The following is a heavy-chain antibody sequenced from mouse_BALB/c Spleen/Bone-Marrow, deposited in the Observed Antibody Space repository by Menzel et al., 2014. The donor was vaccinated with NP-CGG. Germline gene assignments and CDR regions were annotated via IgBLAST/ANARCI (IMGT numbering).Heavy chain of an antibody. D-gene: IGHD1-1*01. V-gene: IGHV1-18*01. CDR2: INPYNGGT. Sequence: VQLQQSGPELVKPGASMKISCKASGYSFTGYTMNWVKQSHGKNLEWIGLINPYNGGTSYNQKLKGKATLTVDKSSSTAYMALLSLTSEDSAVYYCARENYGSSYGFAYWGQGTLVTVSA. CDR1: GYSFTGYT. J-gene: IGHJ3*01. CDR3: ARENYGSSYGFAY.